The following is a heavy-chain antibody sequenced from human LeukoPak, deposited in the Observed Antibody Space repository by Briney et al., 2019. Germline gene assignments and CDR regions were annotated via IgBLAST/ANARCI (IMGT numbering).Heavy chain of an antibody. CDR3: ARGVLRFLEWFTIGSGRYFRNNWFDP. D-gene: IGHD3-3*01. CDR2: INHSGST. V-gene: IGHV4-34*01. CDR1: GGSFSGYY. Sequence: SETLSLTCAVYGGSFSGYYWSWIRQPPGKGLEWIGEINHSGSTNYNPSLKSRVTISVDTSKNQFSLKLSSVTAADTAVYYCARGVLRFLEWFTIGSGRYFRNNWFDPWGQGTLVTVSS. J-gene: IGHJ5*02.